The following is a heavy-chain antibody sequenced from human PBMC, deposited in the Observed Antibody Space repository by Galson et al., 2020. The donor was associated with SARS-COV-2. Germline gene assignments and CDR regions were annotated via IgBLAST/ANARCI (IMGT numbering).Heavy chain of an antibody. V-gene: IGHV1-2*02. J-gene: IGHJ4*02. Sequence: ASVKVSCQASGYSFTDYYIHWVRQAPGDGLEWMGWVNPNTGDVKYKEKFQGRVSMTRDTSITTAYMELSRLTSDDTAVYYCARDRISAPDDFDYWGQGTRVTVSS. CDR2: VNPNTGDV. D-gene: IGHD6-13*01. CDR3: ARDRISAPDDFDY. CDR1: GYSFTDYY.